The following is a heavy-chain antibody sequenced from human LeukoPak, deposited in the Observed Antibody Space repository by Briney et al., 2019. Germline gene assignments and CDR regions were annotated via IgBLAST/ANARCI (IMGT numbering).Heavy chain of an antibody. J-gene: IGHJ5*02. CDR2: INPNSGGT. CDR3: ARTAQGYYGSGTLGP. D-gene: IGHD3-10*01. Sequence: GASVKVSCKASGYTFTGYYMHWVRQAPGQGLEWMGWINPNSGGTNYAQKFQGRVTMTRDTSISTAYMELSRLRSDDTAVYYCARTAQGYYGSGTLGPWGQGTLVTVSS. V-gene: IGHV1-2*02. CDR1: GYTFTGYY.